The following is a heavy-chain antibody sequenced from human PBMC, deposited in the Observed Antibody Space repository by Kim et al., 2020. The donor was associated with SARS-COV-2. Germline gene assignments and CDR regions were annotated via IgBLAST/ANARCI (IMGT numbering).Heavy chain of an antibody. CDR2: IIPIFGTA. Sequence: SVKVSCKASGGTFSSYAISWVRQAPGQGLEWMGGIIPIFGTANYAQKFQGRVTITADESTSTAYMELSNLRSEDTAVYYCARDLGGSGSYYSPQDYYYYGMDVWGQGTTVTVSS. J-gene: IGHJ6*02. CDR1: GGTFSSYA. D-gene: IGHD3-10*01. CDR3: ARDLGGSGSYYSPQDYYYYGMDV. V-gene: IGHV1-69*13.